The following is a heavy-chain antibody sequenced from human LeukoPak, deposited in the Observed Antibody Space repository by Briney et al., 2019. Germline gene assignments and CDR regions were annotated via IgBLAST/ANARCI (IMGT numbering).Heavy chain of an antibody. D-gene: IGHD2-8*01. CDR3: ARGTNDYPRYFDY. J-gene: IGHJ4*02. CDR1: GYTLTELS. CDR2: FDPEDGET. V-gene: IGHV1-24*01. Sequence: ASVKVSCKVSGYTLTELSMHWVRQAPGKGLEWMGGFDPEDGETIYAQKFQGRVTITRDTSASTAYMELSSLRSEDTAVYYCARGTNDYPRYFDYWGQGTLVTVSS.